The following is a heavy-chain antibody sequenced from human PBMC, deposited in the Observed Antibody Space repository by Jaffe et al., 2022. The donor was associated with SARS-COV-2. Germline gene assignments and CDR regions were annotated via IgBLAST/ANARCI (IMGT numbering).Heavy chain of an antibody. V-gene: IGHV3-33*01. J-gene: IGHJ6*02. Sequence: QVQLVESGGGVVQPGRSLRLSCAASGFTFSSYGMHWVRQAPGKGLEWVAVIWYDGSNKYYADSVKGRFTISRDNSKNTLYLQMNSLRAEDTAVYYCAREGDWLGETHQYYYGMDVWGQGTTVTVSS. D-gene: IGHD3-9*01. CDR2: IWYDGSNK. CDR3: AREGDWLGETHQYYYGMDV. CDR1: GFTFSSYG.